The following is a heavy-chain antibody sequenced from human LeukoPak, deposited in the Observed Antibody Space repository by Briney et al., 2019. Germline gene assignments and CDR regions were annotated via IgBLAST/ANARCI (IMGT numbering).Heavy chain of an antibody. D-gene: IGHD6-19*01. CDR2: IRSKAYGGTT. CDR3: TRVLGLLAVAGPGNYAFDI. V-gene: IGHV3-49*03. J-gene: IGHJ3*02. Sequence: GGSLRLSCTASGFTFGDYAMSWFRQAPGKGLEWVGFIRSKAYGGTTEYAASVKGRFTISRDDSKSIAYLQMNSLKTEDTAVYYCTRVLGLLAVAGPGNYAFDIWGQGTMVTVSS. CDR1: GFTFGDYA.